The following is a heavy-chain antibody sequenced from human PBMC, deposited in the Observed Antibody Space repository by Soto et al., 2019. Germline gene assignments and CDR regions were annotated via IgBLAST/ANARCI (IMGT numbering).Heavy chain of an antibody. D-gene: IGHD3-3*01. V-gene: IGHV3-33*01. Sequence: PGGSLRLSCAASGFTFSSYGMHWVRQAPGKGLEWVAVIWYDGSNKYYADSVKGRFTISRDNSKNTLYLQMNSLRAEDTAVYYCARDTYDFWSGYHGYGRDVWAQVTTVPGSS. CDR2: IWYDGSNK. CDR1: GFTFSSYG. CDR3: ARDTYDFWSGYHGYGRDV. J-gene: IGHJ6*02.